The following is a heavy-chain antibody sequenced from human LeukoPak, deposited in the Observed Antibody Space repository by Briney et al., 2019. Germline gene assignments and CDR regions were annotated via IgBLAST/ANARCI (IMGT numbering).Heavy chain of an antibody. J-gene: IGHJ4*02. V-gene: IGHV1-69*06. CDR2: IIPIFGTA. D-gene: IGHD6-13*01. CDR1: GGTFSSYA. Sequence: ASVKVSCKASGGTFSSYAISWVRQAPGQGLEWMGGIIPIFGTANYAQKFQGRVTITADKSTSTAYMELSSLRSEDTAVYYCARGDSSSWYNQEYYFDYWGQGTLVTVSS. CDR3: ARGDSSSWYNQEYYFDY.